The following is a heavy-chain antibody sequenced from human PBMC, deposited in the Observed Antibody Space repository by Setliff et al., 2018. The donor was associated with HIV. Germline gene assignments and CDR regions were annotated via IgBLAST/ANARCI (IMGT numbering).Heavy chain of an antibody. CDR2: INPNNGDT. Sequence: ASVKVSCKTSGYTFTGYYVHWVRQAPGQGLEWMGWINPNNGDTNYAQEFQGRVTMTRDTSISTAYMELSRLRSDDTAVYYCARVTTTVTAYYYYYMDVWGKGTTVTVSS. CDR1: GYTFTGYY. CDR3: ARVTTTVTAYYYYYMDV. D-gene: IGHD4-17*01. V-gene: IGHV1-2*02. J-gene: IGHJ6*03.